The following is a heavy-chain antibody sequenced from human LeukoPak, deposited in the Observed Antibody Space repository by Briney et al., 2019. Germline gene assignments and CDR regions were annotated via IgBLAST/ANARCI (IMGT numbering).Heavy chain of an antibody. Sequence: GGSLRLSCAASGFTFSNYAMSWVRQAPGKGLEWVSSISTSSSYIYYADSVKGRFTISRDNARKSLYLEMNSLRAEDTAVYYCARLAAIGSDAFDIWGQGTMVTVSS. CDR1: GFTFSNYA. J-gene: IGHJ3*02. D-gene: IGHD5-18*01. CDR2: ISTSSSYI. CDR3: ARLAAIGSDAFDI. V-gene: IGHV3-21*01.